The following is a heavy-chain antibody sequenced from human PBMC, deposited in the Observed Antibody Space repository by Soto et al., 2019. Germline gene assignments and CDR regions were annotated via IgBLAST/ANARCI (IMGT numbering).Heavy chain of an antibody. CDR1: GFTFSSYA. V-gene: IGHV3-23*01. Sequence: TGGSLRLSCAASGFTFSSYAMSWVRQAPGKGLEWVSAISGSGGSTYYADSVKGRFTISRDNSKNTLYLQMNSLRAEDTAVYYCAKDRGYCSSTSCYASNWFDPWGQGTLVTVSS. CDR2: ISGSGGST. D-gene: IGHD2-2*01. CDR3: AKDRGYCSSTSCYASNWFDP. J-gene: IGHJ5*02.